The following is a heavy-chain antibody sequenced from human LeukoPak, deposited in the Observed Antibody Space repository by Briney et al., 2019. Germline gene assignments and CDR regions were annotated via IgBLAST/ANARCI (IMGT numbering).Heavy chain of an antibody. J-gene: IGHJ4*02. CDR1: GFTFSTYA. CDR2: ISVSVGYT. CDR3: AKEVYYYGSGSYYSANYIDY. D-gene: IGHD3-10*01. V-gene: IGHV3-23*01. Sequence: GGSLRLSCAASGFTFSTYAMSWVRQAPGKGLEWVSAISVSVGYTYYADSVKGRFTISRDNSKNTLYLEMNSLRAEDTAVYYCAKEVYYYGSGSYYSANYIDYWGQGTLVTVSS.